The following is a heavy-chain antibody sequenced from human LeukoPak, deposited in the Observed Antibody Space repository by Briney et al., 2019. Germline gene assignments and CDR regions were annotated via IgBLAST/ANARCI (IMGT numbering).Heavy chain of an antibody. V-gene: IGHV3-23*01. CDR1: GFTFNSCA. CDR2: ISRSGGDT. CDR3: AKDRVGAKPFEA. D-gene: IGHD3-3*01. Sequence: GGSLRLSCAASGFTFNSCALSWVRQAPGKGLEWVATISRSGGDTYYASSVKGRFTISRDNSKNTLYLQMSRLRAEDTARYYCAKDRVGAKPFEARGQGTLVTVSS. J-gene: IGHJ4*02.